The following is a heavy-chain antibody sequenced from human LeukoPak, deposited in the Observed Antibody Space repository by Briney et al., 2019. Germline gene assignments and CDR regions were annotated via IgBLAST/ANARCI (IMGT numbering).Heavy chain of an antibody. J-gene: IGHJ4*01. Sequence: SETLSLTCTVSGDSINSGSYYWGWIRQPPGKGLEWIGSISYRGTPSYNPSLRGRVTMSVDTSKNQFSPNLKSVTAADTAVFYCARTTLLWYFDNWGPGALVAVSS. CDR3: ARTTLLWYFDN. CDR2: ISYRGTP. V-gene: IGHV4-39*01. D-gene: IGHD1-14*01. CDR1: GDSINSGSYY.